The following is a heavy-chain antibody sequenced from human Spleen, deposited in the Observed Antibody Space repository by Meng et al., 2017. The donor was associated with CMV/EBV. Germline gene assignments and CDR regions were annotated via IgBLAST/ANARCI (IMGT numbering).Heavy chain of an antibody. CDR2: ISYDGSNK. V-gene: IGHV3-30*18. J-gene: IGHJ5*01. Sequence: GESLKISCAASGFTFSNYWMHWVRQAPGKGLEWVAVISYDGSNKYYADSVKGRFTISRDNSKNTLYLQMNSLRAEDTAVYYCAKDTTIFGVIGNWFDPWGQGTTVTVSS. CDR1: GFTFSNYW. D-gene: IGHD3-3*01. CDR3: AKDTTIFGVIGNWFDP.